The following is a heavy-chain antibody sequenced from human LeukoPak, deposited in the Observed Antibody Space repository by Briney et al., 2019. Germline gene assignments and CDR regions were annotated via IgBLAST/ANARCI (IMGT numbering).Heavy chain of an antibody. J-gene: IGHJ6*03. Sequence: PSETLSLTCTVSGGSISSSSYYWGWIRQPPGKGLEWIGSIYYSGSTYYNPSLKSRVTISVDTSKNQFSLKLSSVTAADTAVYYCARQMRYYGSGSSGNYYYYYMDVWGKGTTVTISS. CDR2: IYYSGST. D-gene: IGHD3-10*01. V-gene: IGHV4-39*01. CDR3: ARQMRYYGSGSSGNYYYYYMDV. CDR1: GGSISSSSYY.